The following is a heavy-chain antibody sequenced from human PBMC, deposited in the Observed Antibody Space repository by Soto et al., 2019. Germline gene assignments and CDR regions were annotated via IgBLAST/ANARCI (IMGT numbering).Heavy chain of an antibody. D-gene: IGHD4-4*01. J-gene: IGHJ3*01. CDR1: GLTVSGKKY. Sequence: DVQLVESGGGLIQPGGSLRLSCAAFGLTVSGKKYMAWVRQAPGKGLEWVSGLYDVDGTYYADSVKGRFTTSGDSSKTIVYLQMGSLRPDDTAVYYCASWHLQEHAYDVWGQGTTVTVSS. V-gene: IGHV3-53*01. CDR2: LYDVDGT. CDR3: ASWHLQEHAYDV.